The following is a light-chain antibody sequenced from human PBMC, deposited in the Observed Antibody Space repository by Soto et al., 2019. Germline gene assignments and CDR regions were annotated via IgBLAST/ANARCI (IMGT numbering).Light chain of an antibody. V-gene: IGLV1-44*01. Sequence: QSVLTQPPSASGTPGQRVTISCSGSSSNIGSNTVNWYQQLPGTAPKLLIHANNQRPSVVPDRFSGSNSGTSASLTISWLQAEEADYYCASWEGSLNAYVFGTGTKVTVL. CDR1: SSNIGSNT. CDR2: ANN. J-gene: IGLJ1*01. CDR3: ASWEGSLNAYV.